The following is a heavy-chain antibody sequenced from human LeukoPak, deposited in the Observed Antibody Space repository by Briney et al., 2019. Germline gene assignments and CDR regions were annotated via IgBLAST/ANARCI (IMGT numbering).Heavy chain of an antibody. V-gene: IGHV3-48*01. J-gene: IGHJ4*02. CDR3: VRVKGSYFDY. CDR1: GFPLSSYS. Sequence: GGSLRLSCAASGFPLSSYSINWVRQAPGKGLEWVSYISSSGSAIYYVDSVKGRFTVSMDNAKNTLFLKMNSPRAEDTAVYYCVRVKGSYFDYWGRGALVSVSS. CDR2: ISSSGSAI. D-gene: IGHD2-15*01.